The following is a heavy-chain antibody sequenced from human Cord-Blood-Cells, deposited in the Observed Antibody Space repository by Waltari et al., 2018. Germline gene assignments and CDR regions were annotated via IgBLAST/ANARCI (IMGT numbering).Heavy chain of an antibody. J-gene: IGHJ1*01. V-gene: IGHV4-31*03. CDR1: GGSISSGGYS. Sequence: QVQLQESGPGLVKPSQTLSLTCTVSGGSISSGGYSWSWIRQHPGKGLEWIGYIYYSGSTYYNPSLKRRVTISVDTSKNQFSLKLSSVTAADTAVYYCARTGGEWLEYFQHWGQDTLVTVSS. D-gene: IGHD3-3*01. CDR3: ARTGGEWLEYFQH. CDR2: IYYSGST.